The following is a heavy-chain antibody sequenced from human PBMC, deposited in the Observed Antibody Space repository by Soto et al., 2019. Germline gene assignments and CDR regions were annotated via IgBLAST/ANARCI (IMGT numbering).Heavy chain of an antibody. CDR2: ISYDGTRK. J-gene: IGHJ4*02. CDR3: ARETGLGVAAAGSFAS. CDR1: GFTFSNYP. D-gene: IGHD6-13*01. Sequence: QVQLVESGGGVVQPGKSLRLSCAASGFTFSNYPMNWVRQAPGKRLEWVSVISYDGTRKYYADSVRGRFTISRDNSKNTLYLQMNSLRPQDTAVYYCARETGLGVAAAGSFASWGQGARVTVSS. V-gene: IGHV3-30*04.